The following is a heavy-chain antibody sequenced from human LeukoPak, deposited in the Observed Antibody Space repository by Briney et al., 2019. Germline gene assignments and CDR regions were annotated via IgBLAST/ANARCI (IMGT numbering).Heavy chain of an antibody. CDR1: GYTFTSYY. CDR3: ARGRSGWSPMDV. Sequence: ASVKVSCKASGYTFTSYYMHWVRQAPGQGLEWMGIIYPSGGSTTYTQKFQGRVTMTTDTSTSTVYMELSSLRSEDTAVYYCARGRSGWSPMDVWGQGTTVTVSS. J-gene: IGHJ6*02. D-gene: IGHD6-19*01. CDR2: IYPSGGST. V-gene: IGHV1-46*01.